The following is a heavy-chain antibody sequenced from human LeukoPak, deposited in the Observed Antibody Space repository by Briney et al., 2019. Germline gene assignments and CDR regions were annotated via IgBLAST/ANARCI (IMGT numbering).Heavy chain of an antibody. J-gene: IGHJ4*02. CDR2: ISSSGSTI. D-gene: IGHD5-24*01. CDR1: GFTFSSYE. CDR3: ARSRYNLDY. Sequence: GGSLRLSCAASGFTFSSYEMNWVRQAPGKGLEWVSYISSSGSTIYYADSVKGRFTISRDNSKKTLYLQMNSLRAEDTAVYYCARSRYNLDYWGQGTLVTVSS. V-gene: IGHV3-48*03.